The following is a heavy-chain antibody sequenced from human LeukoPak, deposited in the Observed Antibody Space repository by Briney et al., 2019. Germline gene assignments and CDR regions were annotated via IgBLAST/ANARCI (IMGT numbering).Heavy chain of an antibody. V-gene: IGHV3-7*01. J-gene: IGHJ4*01. CDR3: LGSNIAAV. D-gene: IGHD6-13*01. Sequence: GGSLRLSCAASGFPFSSYWMAWVRQAPGKGLEWVASIKQDGGETFYVDSVKGRFTISRDNAKNSLYLQMNSLRVEDTADYYCLGSNIAAVWGQGTLVTVSS. CDR1: GFPFSSYW. CDR2: IKQDGGET.